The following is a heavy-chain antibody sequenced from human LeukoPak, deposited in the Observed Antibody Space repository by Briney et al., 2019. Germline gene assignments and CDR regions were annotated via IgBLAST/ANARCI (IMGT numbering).Heavy chain of an antibody. V-gene: IGHV4-59*08. J-gene: IGHJ5*02. D-gene: IGHD2-15*01. CDR3: ARHRGCSGGTCYRHFDP. CDR2: IYSSGST. CDR1: GGSISGYY. Sequence: SETLSLTRTVSGGSISGYYWSWIRHPPGKALEWIGYIYSSGSTNYSPSLKSRITISRDTSKNQLSLKLTSVTAADTAVYYCARHRGCSGGTCYRHFDPWGQGTLVTVSS.